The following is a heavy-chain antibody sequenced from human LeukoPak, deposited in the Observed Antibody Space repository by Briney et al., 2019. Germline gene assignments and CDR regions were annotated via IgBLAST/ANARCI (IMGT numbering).Heavy chain of an antibody. D-gene: IGHD4-17*01. CDR2: IYYSGST. Sequence: SETLSLTCTVSGGSISSYYWSWIRQPPGKGLEWIGYIYYSGSTNYNPSLKSRVTIPVDTSKNQFSLKLSSVTAADTAVYYCARSAGYGDYGGSIFDYWGQGTLVTVSS. CDR3: ARSAGYGDYGGSIFDY. J-gene: IGHJ4*02. V-gene: IGHV4-59*01. CDR1: GGSISSYY.